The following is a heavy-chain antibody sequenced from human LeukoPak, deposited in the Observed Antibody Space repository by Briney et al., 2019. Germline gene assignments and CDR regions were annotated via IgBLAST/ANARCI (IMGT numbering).Heavy chain of an antibody. CDR3: ARHVSVAVTNFFDY. V-gene: IGHV4-38-2*02. CDR2: IYRSGST. Sequence: SETLFLTCTVSGYSISSGYYWVWIRQPPGKGLEWIGSIYRSGSTNYNPSLKSRVTISVDTSQNQFSLKVNSVTAVDTAVYYCARHVSVAVTNFFDYWGQGTLVTVSS. CDR1: GYSISSGYY. J-gene: IGHJ4*02. D-gene: IGHD6-19*01.